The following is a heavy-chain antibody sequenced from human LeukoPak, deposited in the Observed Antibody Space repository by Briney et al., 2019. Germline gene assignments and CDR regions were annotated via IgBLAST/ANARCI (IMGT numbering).Heavy chain of an antibody. Sequence: HGASLQISCKGSGYIFATYWIAWVRPLPGKGLEWMGIIYPDETNIRYSPSFQGQVTISADKSISTAYHQWSSLKASDTAIYYCARPPSRGYSSSFEYWGQGTLVTVSS. V-gene: IGHV5-51*01. CDR3: ARPPSRGYSSSFEY. D-gene: IGHD2-2*03. J-gene: IGHJ4*02. CDR1: GYIFATYW. CDR2: IYPDETNI.